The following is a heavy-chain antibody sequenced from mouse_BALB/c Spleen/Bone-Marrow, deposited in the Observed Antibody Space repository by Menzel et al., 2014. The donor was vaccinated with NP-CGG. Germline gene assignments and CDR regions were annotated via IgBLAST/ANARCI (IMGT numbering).Heavy chain of an antibody. CDR1: GFIFSDYY. CDR3: ARDGNFAMDY. Sequence: DVMLVESGGGLVKPGGSLKLSCAVSGFIFSDYYMYWVRQNPEKRLEWVATTNDGGSYTYYPDSVKGRFTISRDNAKNNLYLQMSSLKSEDTAMYYCARDGNFAMDYWGQGTSVTVSS. D-gene: IGHD2-1*01. J-gene: IGHJ4*01. V-gene: IGHV5-4*02. CDR2: TNDGGSYT.